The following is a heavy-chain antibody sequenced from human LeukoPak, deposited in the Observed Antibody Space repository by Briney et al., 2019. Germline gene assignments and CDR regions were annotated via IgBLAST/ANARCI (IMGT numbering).Heavy chain of an antibody. CDR2: IYHSGST. V-gene: IGHV4-4*02. CDR1: GGSISSNNW. J-gene: IGHJ6*03. Sequence: SETLSLTCAVSGGSISSNNWWNWVRQPPGKGLEWIGEIYHSGSTNYSPSLKSRVTISVDKSRNLLFLKLNSVTAADTAVYYCARETVSTDYYYYYYMDVWGKGTTVTISS. D-gene: IGHD2/OR15-2a*01. CDR3: ARETVSTDYYYYYYMDV.